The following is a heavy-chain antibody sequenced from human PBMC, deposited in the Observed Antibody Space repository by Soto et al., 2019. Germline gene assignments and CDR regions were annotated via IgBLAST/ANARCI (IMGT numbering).Heavy chain of an antibody. Sequence: EVQLLKSGGGLVQPGGSLRLSCAASGFTFSSYAMSLVRQAPGKGLEWVSAISGSGGSTYYADSVKGRFTISRDNSKNTLYLQMNSLRAEDTAVYYCAKMKQQLVRPGWFDPWGQGTLVTVSS. D-gene: IGHD6-13*01. CDR2: ISGSGGST. CDR3: AKMKQQLVRPGWFDP. J-gene: IGHJ5*02. CDR1: GFTFSSYA. V-gene: IGHV3-23*01.